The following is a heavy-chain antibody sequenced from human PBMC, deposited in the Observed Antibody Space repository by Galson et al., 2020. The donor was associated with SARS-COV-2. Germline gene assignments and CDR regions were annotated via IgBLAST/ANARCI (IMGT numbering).Heavy chain of an antibody. CDR3: AKHPAFGVITFGGVIVIPYFDY. CDR1: GFTFSSYA. V-gene: IGHV3-23*01. J-gene: IGHJ4*02. D-gene: IGHD3-16*02. CDR2: ISGSGGST. Sequence: GGSLRLSCAASGFTFSSYAMSWVRQAPGKGLEWVSAISGSGGSTYYADSVKGRFTISRDNSKNTLYLQMNSLRAEDTDVYYCAKHPAFGVITFGGVIVIPYFDYWGQGTLVTVSS.